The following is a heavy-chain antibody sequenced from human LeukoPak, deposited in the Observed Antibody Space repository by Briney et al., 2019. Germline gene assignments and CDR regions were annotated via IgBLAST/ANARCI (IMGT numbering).Heavy chain of an antibody. D-gene: IGHD4-17*01. Sequence: GGSLRLSCAASGFSFSNYGMHWVRQAPGKGLEWVAFIRYDGSKEYYADSVKGRFTISRDNSKNTESLQMNSLRGEDTAMYYCAKSHDGDPKEGAFDIWGQGTMVTVSS. J-gene: IGHJ3*02. CDR2: IRYDGSKE. CDR3: AKSHDGDPKEGAFDI. V-gene: IGHV3-30*02. CDR1: GFSFSNYG.